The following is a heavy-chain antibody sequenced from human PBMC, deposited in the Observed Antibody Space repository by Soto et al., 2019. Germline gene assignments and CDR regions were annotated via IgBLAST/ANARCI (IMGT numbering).Heavy chain of an antibody. CDR2: IIPIFEKT. D-gene: IGHD2-8*01. CDR3: ARAGVDATGYDH. J-gene: IGHJ4*01. V-gene: IGHV1-69*01. Sequence: QVQLVQSGAEVKKPGSSVKVSCKASGGTRNSYDFSWVRLAPGQGLEGMGGIIPIFEKTTYAQKFQGSVTITAHEPTRTVPMELSSLRLEDTAMYFCARAGVDATGYDHWCHGTVVTVSS. CDR1: GGTRNSYD.